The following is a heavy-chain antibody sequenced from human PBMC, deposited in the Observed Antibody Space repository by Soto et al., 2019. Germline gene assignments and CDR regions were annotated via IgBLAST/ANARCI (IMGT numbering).Heavy chain of an antibody. V-gene: IGHV3-23*01. D-gene: IGHD5-12*01. Sequence: EVQLLESGGCLVHPGGSLRLSCAASVFTFSTFDMTWVRQAPGKGLEWVSLIRGVAGRTHYPDSVKVRFTISKDTSNNVLYLEMNSLRADDTAVYFCVKGAWLDYWGQVNMVTVSS. J-gene: IGHJ4*02. CDR3: VKGAWLDY. CDR2: IRGVAGRT. CDR1: VFTFSTFD.